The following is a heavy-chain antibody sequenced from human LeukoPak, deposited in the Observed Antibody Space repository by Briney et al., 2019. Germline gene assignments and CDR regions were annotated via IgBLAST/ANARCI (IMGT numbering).Heavy chain of an antibody. CDR2: INGDGSST. Sequence: GGSLRLSCAASGFTFSSYWMHWVRQAPGKGLVWVSRINGDGSSTSYADSVKGRFTISRDNAKNTLYPQMNSLRAEDTAVYYCVVWLTGVGFYWGQGTLVTVSS. D-gene: IGHD3-9*01. CDR3: VVWLTGVGFY. J-gene: IGHJ4*02. CDR1: GFTFSSYW. V-gene: IGHV3-74*01.